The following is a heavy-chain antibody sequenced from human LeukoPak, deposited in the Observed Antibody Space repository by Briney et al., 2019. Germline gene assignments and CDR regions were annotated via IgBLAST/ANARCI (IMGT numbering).Heavy chain of an antibody. J-gene: IGHJ1*01. CDR1: GYTFTGYY. V-gene: IGHV1-2*02. D-gene: IGHD3-3*01. Sequence: ASVKVSCKASGYTFTGYYMHWVRQAPGQGLEWMGWINPNSGGTNYAQKFQGRVTVTRDTSISTAYMELSRLRSDDTAVYYCARDSYYDFWSGYSAEYFQHWGQGTLVTVSS. CDR2: INPNSGGT. CDR3: ARDSYYDFWSGYSAEYFQH.